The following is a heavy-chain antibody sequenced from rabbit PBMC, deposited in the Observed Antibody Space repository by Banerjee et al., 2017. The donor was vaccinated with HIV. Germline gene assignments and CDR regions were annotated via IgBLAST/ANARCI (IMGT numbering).Heavy chain of an antibody. J-gene: IGHJ3*01. CDR2: INTGSGST. CDR3: ARDIIANRHDTSL. D-gene: IGHD1-1*01. Sequence: QEQLEESRGDLVKPGASLTLTCTASGFSFSSGYYMCWVRQAPGKGLEWIGCINTGSGSTYYASWAKGRFTISKTSSTTVTLQMTSLTAADTATYFCARDIIANRHDTSLWGQGTLVTVS. CDR1: GFSFSSGYY. V-gene: IGHV1S45*01.